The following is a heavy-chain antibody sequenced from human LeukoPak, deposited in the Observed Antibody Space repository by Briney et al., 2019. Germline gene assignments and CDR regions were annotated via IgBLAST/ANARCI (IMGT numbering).Heavy chain of an antibody. CDR3: ARVMPIIMSGGVIIPDAFDI. CDR1: GFTFSSYS. Sequence: GGSLRLSCAASGFTFSSYSMNWVRQAPGKGLVWVSSINSSGSYIYYADSVKGRFTISRDNAKNTLYLQMNSLRAEDTAVYYCARVMPIIMSGGVIIPDAFDIWGQGTMVTVSS. D-gene: IGHD3-10*01. V-gene: IGHV3-21*01. CDR2: INSSGSYI. J-gene: IGHJ3*02.